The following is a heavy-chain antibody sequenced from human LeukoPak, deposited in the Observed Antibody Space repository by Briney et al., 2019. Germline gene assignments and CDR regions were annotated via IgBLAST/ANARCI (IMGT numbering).Heavy chain of an antibody. J-gene: IGHJ4*02. CDR2: INPNSGGT. CDR1: GYTLTELS. D-gene: IGHD3-10*01. Sequence: ASVKVSCKVSGYTLTELSMHWVRQAPGKGLEWMGWINPNSGGTNYAQKFQGRVTMTRDTSISTAYMELSRLRSDDTAVYYCARDPPYYYGSGSYYKFDYWGQGTLVTVSS. CDR3: ARDPPYYYGSGSYYKFDY. V-gene: IGHV1-2*02.